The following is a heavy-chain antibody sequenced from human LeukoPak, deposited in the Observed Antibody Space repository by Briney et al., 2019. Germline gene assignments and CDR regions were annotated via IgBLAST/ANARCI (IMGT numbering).Heavy chain of an antibody. CDR3: ARGYSSSWYEYYYYYMDV. D-gene: IGHD6-13*01. V-gene: IGHV4-4*07. J-gene: IGHJ6*03. CDR2: IYTSGST. CDR1: GGSISSYY. Sequence: SETLSLTCTVSGGSISSYYWNWIRQPPGKGLEWIGRIYTSGSTNYNPSLKSRVTMSVDTSKNQFSLKLSSVTAADTAVYYCARGYSSSWYEYYYYYMDVWGKGTTVTVSS.